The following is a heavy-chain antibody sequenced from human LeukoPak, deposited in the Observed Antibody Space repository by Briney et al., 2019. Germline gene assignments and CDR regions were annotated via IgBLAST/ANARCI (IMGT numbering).Heavy chain of an antibody. CDR1: GYTFTSYG. D-gene: IGHD1-26*01. Sequence: GASVKVSCKASGYTFTSYGISWVRQAPGQGLEWMGWISAYNGNTNYAQKLQGRVTMTTDTSTSTAYMELRSLRSDDTAVYYCAREAYSGSYSYYFDYWGQGTLVTVSS. CDR3: AREAYSGSYSYYFDY. J-gene: IGHJ4*02. V-gene: IGHV1-18*01. CDR2: ISAYNGNT.